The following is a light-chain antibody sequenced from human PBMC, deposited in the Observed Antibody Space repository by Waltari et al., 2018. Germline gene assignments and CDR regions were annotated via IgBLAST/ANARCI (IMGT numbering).Light chain of an antibody. CDR2: EVT. Sequence: QSALTQPPSASGSLGQSVTISCTGTSSDVGGYNYVSWYQHHPGKGPKLLIYEVTKRPAGVRDRVSGSRSGNTASLTVSGRQAEDEADYYCTSYTGSNLVFGGGTKLTVL. J-gene: IGLJ3*02. CDR1: SSDVGGYNY. V-gene: IGLV2-8*01. CDR3: TSYTGSNLV.